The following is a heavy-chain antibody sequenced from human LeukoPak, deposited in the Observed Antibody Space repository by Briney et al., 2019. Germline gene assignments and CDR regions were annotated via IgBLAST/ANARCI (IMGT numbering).Heavy chain of an antibody. D-gene: IGHD2-15*01. CDR2: ISYDGSNK. CDR1: GFTFSSYA. CDR3: ARGRIVVVVAAKGFDY. J-gene: IGHJ4*02. Sequence: GGSLRLSCAASGFTFSSYAMHWVRQAPGKGLEWVAVISYDGSNKYYADSVKGRFTISRDNSKNTLYLQLNSLRAEDTAVYYCARGRIVVVVAAKGFDYWGQGTLVTVSS. V-gene: IGHV3-30-3*01.